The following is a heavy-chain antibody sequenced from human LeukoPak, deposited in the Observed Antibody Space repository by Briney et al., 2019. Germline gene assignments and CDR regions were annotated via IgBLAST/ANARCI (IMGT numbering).Heavy chain of an antibody. CDR3: ARHSRGYDY. J-gene: IGHJ4*02. CDR1: GFTFSSYW. D-gene: IGHD3-22*01. V-gene: IGHV3-7*05. Sequence: GGSLRLSCAASGFTFSSYWMNWVREAPGKGLEWVDNIKQDGGEKYYVDSVWGRLAISRDNAKNSLYLQMNSLRAEDTAVYYCARHSRGYDYWGQGTLVTVSS. CDR2: IKQDGGEK.